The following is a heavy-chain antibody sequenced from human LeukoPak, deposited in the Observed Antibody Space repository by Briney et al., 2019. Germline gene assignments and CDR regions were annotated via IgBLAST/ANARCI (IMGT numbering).Heavy chain of an antibody. CDR2: INPSGGST. CDR1: GYTFTSYG. CDR3: ARESWIGYDDYYYYGMDV. J-gene: IGHJ6*02. D-gene: IGHD5-12*01. V-gene: IGHV1-46*01. Sequence: GASVKVSCKASGYTFTSYGISWVRQAPGQGLEWMGIINPSGGSTSYAQKFQGRVTMTRDTSTSTVYMELSSLRSEDTAVYYCARESWIGYDDYYYYGMDVWGQGTTVTVSS.